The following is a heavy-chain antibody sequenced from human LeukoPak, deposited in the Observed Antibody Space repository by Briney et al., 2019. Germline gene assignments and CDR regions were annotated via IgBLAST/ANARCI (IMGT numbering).Heavy chain of an antibody. CDR1: GGSISSYY. V-gene: IGHV4-59*01. CDR2: IYYSGST. J-gene: IGHJ4*02. Sequence: PSETLSLTCTVSGGSISSYYWSWIRQPPGEGLEWIGYIYYSGSTNYNPSLKSRVTISVDTSKNQFSLKLSSVTAADTAVYYCARDRGSGSYGYWGQGTLVTVSS. CDR3: ARDRGSGSYGY. D-gene: IGHD1-26*01.